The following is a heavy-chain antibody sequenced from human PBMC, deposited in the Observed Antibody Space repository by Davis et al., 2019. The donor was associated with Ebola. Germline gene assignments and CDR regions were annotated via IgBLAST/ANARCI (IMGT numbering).Heavy chain of an antibody. Sequence: GESLKISYAASGFTFSSYWMSWVRQAPGKVLEWVANIKQDGSEKYYVDSVNGRFTISRDNAKNSLYLQMNSLRAEYTAVYYCARDRESYDFWSGYFDYWGQGTLVTVSS. CDR2: IKQDGSEK. CDR1: GFTFSSYW. D-gene: IGHD3-3*01. CDR3: ARDRESYDFWSGYFDY. J-gene: IGHJ4*02. V-gene: IGHV3-7*03.